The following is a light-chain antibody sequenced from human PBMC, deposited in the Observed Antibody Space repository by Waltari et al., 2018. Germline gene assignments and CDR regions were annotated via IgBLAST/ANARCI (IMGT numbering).Light chain of an antibody. CDR3: QEYDTLPVT. CDR1: QSVKNN. Sequence: IHMTQSPSTLSASVGDRVTITCRASQSVKNNLPWYQQKPGKAPKVLIHKASRLESRVPSRFSGSGYGTEFTLTISSLQPDDFATYYCQEYDTLPVTLGGGTKVEIK. CDR2: KAS. J-gene: IGKJ4*01. V-gene: IGKV1-5*03.